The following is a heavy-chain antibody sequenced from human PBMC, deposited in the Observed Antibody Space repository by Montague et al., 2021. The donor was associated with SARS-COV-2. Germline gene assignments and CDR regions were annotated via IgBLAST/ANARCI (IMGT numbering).Heavy chain of an antibody. CDR3: ARQLRYYDWRADY. D-gene: IGHD3-9*01. CDR2: LYHAGST. CDR1: VDSIIRNISY. J-gene: IGHJ4*02. V-gene: IGHV4-39*07. Sequence: SETLSLTCSVYVDSIIRNISYRGWIRQPPVQWLERVVNLYHAGSTYYNPSLKSRATIFVDTSNSQFSLKLTSVTAADTAVYYCARQLRYYDWRADYWGQGTLVSVSS.